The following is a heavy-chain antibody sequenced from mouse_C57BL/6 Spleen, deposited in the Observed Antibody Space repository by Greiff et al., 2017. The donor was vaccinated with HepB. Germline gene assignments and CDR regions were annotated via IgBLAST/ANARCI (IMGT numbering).Heavy chain of an antibody. J-gene: IGHJ1*03. V-gene: IGHV1-76*01. CDR3: ARGSRIYYYGSSFWYFDV. CDR1: GYTFTDYY. Sequence: VQLQQSGAELVRPGASVKLSCKASGYTFTDYYINWVKQRPGQGLEWIARIYPGSGNTYYNEKFKGKATLTAEKSSSTAYMQLSSLTSEDSAVYFCARGSRIYYYGSSFWYFDVWGTGTTVTVSS. CDR2: IYPGSGNT. D-gene: IGHD1-1*01.